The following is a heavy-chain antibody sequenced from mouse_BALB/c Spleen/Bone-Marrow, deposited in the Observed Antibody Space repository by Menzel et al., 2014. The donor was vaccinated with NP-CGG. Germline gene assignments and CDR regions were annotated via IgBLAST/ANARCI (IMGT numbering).Heavy chain of an antibody. Sequence: VQLQQSGPELEKPGASVKISCTTSGYSFTGYNMNWVTQRNGKSLEWIGNINPYYGSTGYNQRFKGKATLTVDKSSSTAFMQLKGLTSEDSAVYYCARSDGINFAMDFWGQGTSVTVSS. J-gene: IGHJ4*01. D-gene: IGHD2-1*01. CDR1: GYSFTGYN. CDR2: INPYYGST. CDR3: ARSDGINFAMDF. V-gene: IGHV1S135*01.